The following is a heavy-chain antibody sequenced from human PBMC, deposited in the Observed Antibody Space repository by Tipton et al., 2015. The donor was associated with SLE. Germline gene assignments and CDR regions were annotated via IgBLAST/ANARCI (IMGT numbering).Heavy chain of an antibody. Sequence: TLSLTCKVSGGSINTGGFYWGWIRHAPGKGLERIGTIYYSGTTYYKPSLKRRVTISGDTSKNQISLKLRSVTAADTAVYYCARQVGGQWLVRTAFDYWGQGALVTVSS. CDR3: ARQVGGQWLVRTAFDY. CDR2: IYYSGTT. J-gene: IGHJ4*02. CDR1: GGSINTGGFY. V-gene: IGHV4-39*07. D-gene: IGHD6-19*01.